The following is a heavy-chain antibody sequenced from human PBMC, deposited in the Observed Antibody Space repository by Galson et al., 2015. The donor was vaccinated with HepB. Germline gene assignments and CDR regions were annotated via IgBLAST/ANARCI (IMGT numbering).Heavy chain of an antibody. J-gene: IGHJ3*02. D-gene: IGHD3-16*01. CDR3: ARCQRSPFDYIWGSFFDI. Sequence: SVKVSCKASGYTFTNYFMHWVRQAPGQGPEWMGVINPVDGYTTYAQDLQGRVTMSSDTSTSTVYMELTSLRFEDTAVYYCARCQRSPFDYIWGSFFDIWGQGTMVTVSS. CDR2: INPVDGYT. CDR1: GYTFTNYF. V-gene: IGHV1-46*04.